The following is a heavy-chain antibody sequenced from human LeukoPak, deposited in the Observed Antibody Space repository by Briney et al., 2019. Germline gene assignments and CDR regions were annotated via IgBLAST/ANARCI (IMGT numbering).Heavy chain of an antibody. D-gene: IGHD5-18*01. CDR2: INWNAGST. Sequence: GGSLRLSCAASGFTFHDYAMYWVRQAPGKGLEWVSLINWNAGSTYYSDSAKGRFTISRDNSKNSLYLQMNSLRAEDTAMYYCAKGGGGGYSYGYGQLDYWGQGTLVTVSS. V-gene: IGHV3-43D*04. CDR3: AKGGGGGYSYGYGQLDY. J-gene: IGHJ4*02. CDR1: GFTFHDYA.